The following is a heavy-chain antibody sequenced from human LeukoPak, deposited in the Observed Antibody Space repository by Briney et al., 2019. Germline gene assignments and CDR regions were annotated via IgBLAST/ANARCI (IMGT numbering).Heavy chain of an antibody. D-gene: IGHD3-22*01. CDR2: IDNDGTDT. CDR3: ARGGFHHGFDI. V-gene: IGHV3-74*01. Sequence: GGSLRLSCAASGFTFSSHWMYWVRQAPGKGLVYVSRIDNDGTDTTFADSVKGRFTISRDNAKNTLYLQMDSLRAEDTAMYYCARGGFHHGFDIWGQGTMVAVSS. J-gene: IGHJ3*02. CDR1: GFTFSSHW.